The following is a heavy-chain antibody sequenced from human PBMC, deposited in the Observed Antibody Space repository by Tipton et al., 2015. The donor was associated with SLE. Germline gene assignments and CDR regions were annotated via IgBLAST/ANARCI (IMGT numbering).Heavy chain of an antibody. J-gene: IGHJ5*02. D-gene: IGHD1-1*01. CDR1: GGSINSFY. CDR3: ARTTEYFDP. Sequence: TLSLTCTVSGGSINSFYWSWIRQPPGKGLEWIGYIYYSGRNNYNPSLKTRVTMSVDTSKSQFSLKLTSVTAADTAVYYCARTTEYFDPWGQGTLVTVSS. CDR2: IYYSGRN. V-gene: IGHV4-59*08.